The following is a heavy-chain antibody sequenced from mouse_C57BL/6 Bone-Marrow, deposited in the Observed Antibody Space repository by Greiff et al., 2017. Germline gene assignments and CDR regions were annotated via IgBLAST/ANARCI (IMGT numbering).Heavy chain of an antibody. D-gene: IGHD2-5*01. CDR2: IDPETGGT. Sequence: QVQLKQSGAELVRPGASVTLSCKALGYPSPDYELPWVKQTPVHGLEWIGAIDPETGGTASNQKFKGKAILTADKASSSAYMELRSLTSENSAVYYCTRGSSTIVTHDYAMDNWGQGTSVTGSA. J-gene: IGHJ4*01. CDR3: TRGSSTIVTHDYAMDN. V-gene: IGHV1-15*01. CDR1: GYPSPDYE.